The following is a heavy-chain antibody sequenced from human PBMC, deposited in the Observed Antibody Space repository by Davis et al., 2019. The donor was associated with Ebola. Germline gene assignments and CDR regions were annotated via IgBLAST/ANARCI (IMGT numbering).Heavy chain of an antibody. V-gene: IGHV3-33*01. CDR1: GFTFSSYG. CDR3: ARSKLSRYSYGYDYYYYDGMDV. Sequence: GESLKISCAASGFTFSSYGMHWVRQAPGKGLEWVAVIWYDGSNKYYADSVKGRFTISRDNSKNTLYLQMNSLRAEDTAVYYCARSKLSRYSYGYDYYYYDGMDVWGQGTTVTVSS. J-gene: IGHJ6*02. D-gene: IGHD5-18*01. CDR2: IWYDGSNK.